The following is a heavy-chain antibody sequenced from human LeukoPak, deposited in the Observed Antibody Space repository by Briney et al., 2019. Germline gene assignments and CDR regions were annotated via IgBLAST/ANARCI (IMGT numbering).Heavy chain of an antibody. Sequence: APVKVSCKASGYTFTGYYMHWVRQAPGQGPEWMGWINPNSGGTNYAQKFQGRVTMTRDTSISTAYMELSRLRSDDTAVYYCARDSVRGSGGAYYYGMDVWGQGTTVTVSS. CDR2: INPNSGGT. V-gene: IGHV1-2*02. J-gene: IGHJ6*02. D-gene: IGHD3-10*01. CDR3: ARDSVRGSGGAYYYGMDV. CDR1: GYTFTGYY.